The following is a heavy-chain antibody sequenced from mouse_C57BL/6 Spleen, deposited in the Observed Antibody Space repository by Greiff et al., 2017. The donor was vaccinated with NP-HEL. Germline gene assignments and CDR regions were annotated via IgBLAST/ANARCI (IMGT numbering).Heavy chain of an antibody. Sequence: EVNVVESGGGLVKPGGSLKLSCAASGFTFSDYGMHWVRQAPEKGLEWVAYISSGSSTIYYADTVKGRFTISKDNAKNTLFLQMTSLRSEDTAMYYCARKLGSNYFDYWGQGTTLTVSS. J-gene: IGHJ2*01. D-gene: IGHD4-1*01. CDR1: GFTFSDYG. V-gene: IGHV5-17*01. CDR2: ISSGSSTI. CDR3: ARKLGSNYFDY.